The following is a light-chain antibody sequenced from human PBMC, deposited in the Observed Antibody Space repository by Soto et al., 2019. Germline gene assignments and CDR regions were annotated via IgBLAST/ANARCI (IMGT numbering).Light chain of an antibody. Sequence: QSALTQPASVSGSPGQSITISCTGTSSDVGDHHSVSWYQQQPGKAPKLMIYAVSNRPSGVSNRFSGSKSGNTASLTISGLQAEDEADYYCGSYTTSITVIFGGGTKLTVL. CDR3: GSYTTSITVI. J-gene: IGLJ2*01. CDR1: SSDVGDHHS. V-gene: IGLV2-14*03. CDR2: AVS.